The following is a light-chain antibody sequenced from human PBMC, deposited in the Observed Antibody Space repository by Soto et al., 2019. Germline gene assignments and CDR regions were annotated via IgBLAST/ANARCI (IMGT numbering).Light chain of an antibody. CDR3: QQYGVSPLT. V-gene: IGKV3-20*01. CDR2: GAS. J-gene: IGKJ3*01. Sequence: EIVLTQSPGTLYLSPGERVTLSCRASQNVYINSLAWYQQKPGQTPRLLIYGASTRAAAVPDRFSGSGSGTDFALSIDGLEPEDFAIYYCQQYGVSPLTFGPGTRVD. CDR1: QNVYINS.